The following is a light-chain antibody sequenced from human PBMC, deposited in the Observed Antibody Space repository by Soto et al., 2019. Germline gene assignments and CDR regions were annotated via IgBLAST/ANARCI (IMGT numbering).Light chain of an antibody. CDR3: MQPTHWPRT. CDR1: QSLVYSDGNTY. CDR2: KVS. V-gene: IGKV2-30*01. J-gene: IGKJ1*01. Sequence: DVVMTQSPLSLPVTLGQPASISCRSSQSLVYSDGNTYLNWFQQRPGQSPRRLIYKVSNRDSGVPDRFSGSGSGTDFTLQISRVEAEDVGVYYCMQPTHWPRTFGQGTKVEIK.